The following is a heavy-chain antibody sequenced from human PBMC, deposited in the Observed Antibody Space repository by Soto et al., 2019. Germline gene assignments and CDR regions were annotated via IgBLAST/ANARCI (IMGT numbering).Heavy chain of an antibody. J-gene: IGHJ4*02. CDR3: ARGAYYYDSSDYYRPFDY. CDR2: MNPNSGNT. D-gene: IGHD3-22*01. CDR1: GYTFTSYD. Sequence: ASVKVSCKASGYTFTSYDINWVRQATGQGLEWMGWMNPNSGNTGYAQKFQGRVTMTRSTSISTAYMELSSLRSEDTAVYYCARGAYYYDSSDYYRPFDYWGQGTLVTVSS. V-gene: IGHV1-8*01.